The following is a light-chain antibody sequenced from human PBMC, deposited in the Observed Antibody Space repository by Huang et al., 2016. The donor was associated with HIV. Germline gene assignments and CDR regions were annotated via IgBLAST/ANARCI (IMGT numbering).Light chain of an antibody. CDR3: QQRSNWPPIT. CDR1: QSVSSY. V-gene: IGKV3-11*01. J-gene: IGKJ5*01. Sequence: EIVLTQSPAALSLSPGERATLSCRASQSVSSYLAWYQQNPGQAPRLLIYDAANRATGVPARFSGSGSGTYFTLTISSLEPEDFAVYYCQQRSNWPPITFGQGTRLEIK. CDR2: DAA.